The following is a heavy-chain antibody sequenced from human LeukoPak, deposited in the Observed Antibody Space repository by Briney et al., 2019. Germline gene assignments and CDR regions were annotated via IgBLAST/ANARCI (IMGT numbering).Heavy chain of an antibody. J-gene: IGHJ6*02. Sequence: TSEPLSLTCTVSGGSISNSSYYWSWIRQPPGKGLEWIGYIYYSGSTDYNPSLKSRVTISVDTSKNQFSLRLSSVTAADTAVYYCARHQPWGTTMGPVMDVWGQGTTVTVSS. CDR3: ARHQPWGTTMGPVMDV. CDR2: IYYSGST. D-gene: IGHD1-1*01. CDR1: GGSISNSSYY. V-gene: IGHV4-61*05.